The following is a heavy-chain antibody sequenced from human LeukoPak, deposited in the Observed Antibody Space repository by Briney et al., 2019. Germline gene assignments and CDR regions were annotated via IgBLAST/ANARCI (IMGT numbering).Heavy chain of an antibody. CDR1: GSTFSDYH. D-gene: IGHD1-26*01. CDR2: INPKSGDA. CDR3: AREGLFFRGSAGDY. Sequence: GASVTVSCKASGSTFSDYHINWVRQASGQGPEWMGWINPKSGDASYNQAFQGRVTMTRDTSVTTVYMEVNRLRSDDTAVYFCAREGLFFRGSAGDYWGQGTLVTVSS. V-gene: IGHV1-2*02. J-gene: IGHJ4*02.